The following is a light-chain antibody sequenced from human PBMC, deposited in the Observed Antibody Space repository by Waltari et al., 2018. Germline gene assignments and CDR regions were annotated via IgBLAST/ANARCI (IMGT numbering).Light chain of an antibody. CDR2: EDN. Sequence: SYELTQPPSVSVSPGQTARITCSGEKWGKNYVSWYQQKPGQSPVLVIYEDNKRPSGIPERFSGSTSGNTATLTISGTPAMDEADFYCQTWDSSTVLFGGGTKLTVL. CDR1: KWGKNY. J-gene: IGLJ2*01. CDR3: QTWDSSTVL. V-gene: IGLV3-1*01.